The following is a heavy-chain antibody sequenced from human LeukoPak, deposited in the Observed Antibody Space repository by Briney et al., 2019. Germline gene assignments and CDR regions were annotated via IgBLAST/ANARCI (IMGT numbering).Heavy chain of an antibody. J-gene: IGHJ4*02. CDR1: GGSISSGSYY. CDR3: AGFGELLLDY. Sequence: SETLSLTCTVSGGSISSGSYYWSWLRQPAGKGLEWIGRIYTSGSTNYNPSLKSRVTISVDTSKNQFSLKLSSVTAADTAVYYCAGFGELLLDYWGQGTLVTVSS. CDR2: IYTSGST. V-gene: IGHV4-61*02. D-gene: IGHD3-10*01.